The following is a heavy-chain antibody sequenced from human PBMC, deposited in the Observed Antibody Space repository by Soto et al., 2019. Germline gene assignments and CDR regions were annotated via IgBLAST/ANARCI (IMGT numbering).Heavy chain of an antibody. Sequence: ASVKVSCKASGYTFTGYYMHWVRQAPGQGLEWMGWINPNSGGTNYAQKFQGRVTMTRDTSISTAYMELSRLRSDDTAVYYCARVVVAAAASGSYGMDVWGQGTTVTVS. CDR1: GYTFTGYY. V-gene: IGHV1-2*02. D-gene: IGHD6-13*01. J-gene: IGHJ6*02. CDR2: INPNSGGT. CDR3: ARVVVAAAASGSYGMDV.